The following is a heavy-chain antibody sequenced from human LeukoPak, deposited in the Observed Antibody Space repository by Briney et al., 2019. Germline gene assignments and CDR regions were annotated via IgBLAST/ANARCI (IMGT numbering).Heavy chain of an antibody. CDR3: ARGLRRQVPAAIRCCYYYYMDV. V-gene: IGHV1-8*03. Sequence: ASVKVSCKASGGTFSSYAISWVRQAPGQGLEWMGWMNPNSGNTGYAQKFQGRVTITRNTSISTAYMELSSLRSEDTAVYYCARGLRRQVPAAIRCCYYYYMDVWGKGTTVTVSS. CDR1: GGTFSSYA. CDR2: MNPNSGNT. J-gene: IGHJ6*03. D-gene: IGHD2-2*02.